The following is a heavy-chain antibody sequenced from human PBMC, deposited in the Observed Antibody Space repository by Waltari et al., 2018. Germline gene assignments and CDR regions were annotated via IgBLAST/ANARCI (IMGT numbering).Heavy chain of an antibody. J-gene: IGHJ5*02. Sequence: EVQLVESGGGLVQPGGSLRLSCAASGFTFSSYWMSWVRQAPGKGLEWVANIKQDGREKYYVDSVKGRFTISRDNAKNSLYLQMNSLRAEDTAVYYCARVQIFGVVTNWFDPWGQGTLVTVPS. CDR2: IKQDGREK. V-gene: IGHV3-7*01. D-gene: IGHD3-3*01. CDR3: ARVQIFGVVTNWFDP. CDR1: GFTFSSYW.